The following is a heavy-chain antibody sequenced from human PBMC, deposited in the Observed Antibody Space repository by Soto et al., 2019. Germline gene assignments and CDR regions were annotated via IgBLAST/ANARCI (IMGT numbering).Heavy chain of an antibody. D-gene: IGHD2-2*01. V-gene: IGHV1-69*02. CDR1: GGTFSSYS. CDR3: ARYCSSTSCPRPGY. J-gene: IGHJ4*02. Sequence: QVQLVQSGAEVKKPGSSVKVSCKASGGTFSSYSISWVRQAPGQGLEWMGRIIPILGIANYAQKCQGRVTITADKSSSTAYMELSSLRSEDTAVYYCARYCSSTSCPRPGYWGQGTLVTVSS. CDR2: IIPILGIA.